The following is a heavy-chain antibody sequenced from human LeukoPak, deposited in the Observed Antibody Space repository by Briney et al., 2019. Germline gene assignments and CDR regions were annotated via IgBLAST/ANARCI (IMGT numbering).Heavy chain of an antibody. CDR3: ARHKGTVVAPFDY. Sequence: PSETLSLTCTVSGDSISSYYWSWIRQPPGKGLEWIGYIYYSGSTDYNPSLKSRVTISVDTSKNQFSLKLSSVTAPDTAVYYCARHKGTVVAPFDYWGQGTLVTVSS. D-gene: IGHD4-23*01. V-gene: IGHV4-59*08. CDR2: IYYSGST. J-gene: IGHJ4*02. CDR1: GDSISSYY.